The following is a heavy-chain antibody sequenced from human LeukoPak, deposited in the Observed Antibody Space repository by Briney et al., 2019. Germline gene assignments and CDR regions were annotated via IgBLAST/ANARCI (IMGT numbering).Heavy chain of an antibody. D-gene: IGHD6-13*01. V-gene: IGHV3-23*01. CDR3: ARVREAAAFDF. CDR2: ISGSGGST. J-gene: IGHJ4*02. CDR1: GFTFSTYG. Sequence: GGSLILSCAASGFTFSTYGMTWVRQAPGKGLEWVSAISGSGGSTYYADSVKGRFTISRDNSKNTLYLQMNSLRADDTAVYYCARVREAAAFDFWGQGTLVTVSS.